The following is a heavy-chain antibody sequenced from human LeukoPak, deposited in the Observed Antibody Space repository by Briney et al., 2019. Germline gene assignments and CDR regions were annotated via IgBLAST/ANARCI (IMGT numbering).Heavy chain of an antibody. Sequence: GGSLRLSCAASGFTFSSYWMHWVRQAPGKGLEWVSGINWNGDNTVYADSVKGRFTISRDNAKNSLYLQMNSLGAEDTAFYYCASDRRSDSSGYAFDIWGQGTMVTVSS. J-gene: IGHJ3*02. CDR1: GFTFSSYW. CDR3: ASDRRSDSSGYAFDI. D-gene: IGHD3-22*01. CDR2: INWNGDNT. V-gene: IGHV3-20*04.